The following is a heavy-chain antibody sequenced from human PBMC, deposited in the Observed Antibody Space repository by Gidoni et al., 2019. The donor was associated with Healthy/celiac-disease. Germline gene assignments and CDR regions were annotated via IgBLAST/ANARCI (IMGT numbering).Heavy chain of an antibody. J-gene: IGHJ4*02. CDR3: ARDDGYYGSGSYYRA. D-gene: IGHD3-10*01. CDR2: IWDDGSNK. CDR1: GFTFSSYG. Sequence: QVQLVESGGGVVQAGRSLRLSCPASGFTFSSYGMHWVRQAPGKGLEWVAVIWDDGSNKYYADSVKGRFTISRDNSKNTLYLQMNSLRAEDTAVYYCARDDGYYGSGSYYRAWGQGTLVTVSS. V-gene: IGHV3-33*01.